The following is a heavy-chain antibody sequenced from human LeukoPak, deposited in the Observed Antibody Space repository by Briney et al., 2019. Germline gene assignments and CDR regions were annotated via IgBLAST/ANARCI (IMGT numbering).Heavy chain of an antibody. CDR2: INPSGGST. Sequence: SVNVSCKPSGYTLTSYNMHWVRHAPERGLEWVGIINPSGGSTRYGQKSQGRVTMARDTSTSTVYMELSSLRSEDTAVYYCARARYCSSTRCYGPEDDAFDIWGQGTMVTVSS. CDR3: ARARYCSSTRCYGPEDDAFDI. J-gene: IGHJ3*02. D-gene: IGHD2-2*01. V-gene: IGHV1-46*01. CDR1: GYTLTSYN.